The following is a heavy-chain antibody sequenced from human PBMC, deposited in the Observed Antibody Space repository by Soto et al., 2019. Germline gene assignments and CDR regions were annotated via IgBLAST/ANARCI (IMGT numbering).Heavy chain of an antibody. D-gene: IGHD5-12*01. CDR1: GGSFSGYY. Sequence: PSETMSLTCAVYGGSFSGYYWSWIRQPPGKGLEWIGEINHSGSTNYNPSLKSRVTISVDTSKNQFSLKLSSVTAADTAVYYCARGWSVVATPVWGQGTLVTVSS. CDR3: ARGWSVVATPV. CDR2: INHSGST. J-gene: IGHJ4*02. V-gene: IGHV4-34*01.